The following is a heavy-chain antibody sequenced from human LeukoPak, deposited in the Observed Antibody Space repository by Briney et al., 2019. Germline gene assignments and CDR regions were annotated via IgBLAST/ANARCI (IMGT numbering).Heavy chain of an antibody. Sequence: PSQTLSLTCTVSGGSISSGRFYWTWIRQPAGKGLEWIGRIDSSGSTKYNPSLQRRVTISRDTSRDQFSLKLTSVTAADTAVYYCARTPVGATDYYYYMNVWGKGTTVTVAS. CDR2: IDSSGST. D-gene: IGHD1-26*01. J-gene: IGHJ6*03. CDR3: ARTPVGATDYYYYMNV. CDR1: GGSISSGRFY. V-gene: IGHV4-61*02.